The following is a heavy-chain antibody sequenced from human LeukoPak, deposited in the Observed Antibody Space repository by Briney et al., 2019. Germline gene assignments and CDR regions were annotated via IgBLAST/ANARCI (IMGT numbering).Heavy chain of an antibody. Sequence: GGSLRLSCAASGFTFTSYWMSWVRQAPGKGLEWVANIKQDASEKYYVDSVKGRFTISRDNAKKSLYLQMNSLRAEDTAVYYCATIVVVSSSLEDYWGQGTLVTVSS. CDR1: GFTFTSYW. CDR2: IKQDASEK. D-gene: IGHD3-22*01. V-gene: IGHV3-7*03. CDR3: ATIVVVSSSLEDY. J-gene: IGHJ4*02.